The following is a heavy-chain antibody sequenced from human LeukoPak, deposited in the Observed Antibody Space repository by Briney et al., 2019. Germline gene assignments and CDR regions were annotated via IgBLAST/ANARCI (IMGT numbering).Heavy chain of an antibody. J-gene: IGHJ4*02. CDR1: GGSISSSSYY. Sequence: SETLSLTCTVSGGSISSSSYYWGWIRQPPAKGLEWIGSIYYSGSTYYNPSLKSRVTISVDTSKNQFSLKLGSVTAADTAVYYCARHVIDAFDSSGYYYFDYWGQGTLVTVSS. D-gene: IGHD3-22*01. CDR3: ARHVIDAFDSSGYYYFDY. CDR2: IYYSGST. V-gene: IGHV4-39*01.